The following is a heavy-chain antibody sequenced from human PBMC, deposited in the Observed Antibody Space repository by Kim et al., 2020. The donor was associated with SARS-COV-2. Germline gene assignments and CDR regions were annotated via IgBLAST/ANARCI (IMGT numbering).Heavy chain of an antibody. CDR3: ARGLYSGLYFDY. CDR2: ISSSSSYT. Sequence: GGSLRLSCAASVFTFSDYYMSWIRQAPGKGLEWVSYISSSSSYTNYADSVKGRFTISRDNAKNSLYLQMNSLRAEDTAVYYCARGLYSGLYFDYWGQGTLVTVSS. V-gene: IGHV3-11*05. J-gene: IGHJ4*02. D-gene: IGHD5-12*01. CDR1: VFTFSDYY.